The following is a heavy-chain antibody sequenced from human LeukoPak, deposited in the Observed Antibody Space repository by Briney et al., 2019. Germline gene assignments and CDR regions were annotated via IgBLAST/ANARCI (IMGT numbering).Heavy chain of an antibody. CDR1: GGTFSSYA. V-gene: IGHV1-69*13. CDR3: ARQSREAATGMDV. D-gene: IGHD2-15*01. Sequence: GASVKVSCKASGGTFSSYAISWVRQAPGQGLEWMGGIIPIFGTANYAQKFQGRVTITADESTSTAYMELSSLRSDDTAVYYCARQSREAATGMDVWGKGTTVTVSS. CDR2: IIPIFGTA. J-gene: IGHJ6*04.